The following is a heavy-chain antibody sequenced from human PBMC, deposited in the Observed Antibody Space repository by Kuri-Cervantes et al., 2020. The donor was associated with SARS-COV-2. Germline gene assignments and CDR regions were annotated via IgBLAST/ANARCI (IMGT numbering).Heavy chain of an antibody. Sequence: GESLKISCAASGFTFSSYAMSWVRQAPGKGLEWVSYISSSGSTIYYADSVKGRFTISRDNAKNSLYLQMNSLRAEDTAVYYCARDLRLGKSLDYWGQGTLVTVSS. J-gene: IGHJ4*02. CDR2: ISSSGSTI. CDR1: GFTFSSYA. V-gene: IGHV3-48*04. CDR3: ARDLRLGKSLDY. D-gene: IGHD7-27*01.